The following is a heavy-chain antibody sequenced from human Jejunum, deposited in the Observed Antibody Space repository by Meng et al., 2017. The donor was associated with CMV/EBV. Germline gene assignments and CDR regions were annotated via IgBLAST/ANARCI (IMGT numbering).Heavy chain of an antibody. CDR2: INGDGSSA. Sequence: YWMHWVRQAPGKGLVWVSRINGDGSSANYGDSVKGRFTTSRDNAKNTLYLQLSNLRAEDTAVYYCARDLVEGGYSSLHGGLGYWGQGTLVTVSS. CDR1: YW. V-gene: IGHV3-74*01. CDR3: ARDLVEGGYSSLHGGLGY. D-gene: IGHD5-12*01. J-gene: IGHJ4*02.